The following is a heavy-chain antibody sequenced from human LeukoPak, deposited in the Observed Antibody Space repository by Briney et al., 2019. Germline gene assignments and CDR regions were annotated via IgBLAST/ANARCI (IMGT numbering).Heavy chain of an antibody. CDR2: ISAYNGNT. J-gene: IGHJ4*02. V-gene: IGHV1-18*01. CDR1: GYTFTSYG. CDR3: ARARSVQLWLNY. Sequence: ASAKVSCKASGYTFTSYGISWVRQAPGQGLEWMGWISAYNGNTNYAQKLQGRVTMTTDTSTSTAYMELRSLRSDDTAVYYCARARSVQLWLNYWGQGTLVTVSS. D-gene: IGHD5-18*01.